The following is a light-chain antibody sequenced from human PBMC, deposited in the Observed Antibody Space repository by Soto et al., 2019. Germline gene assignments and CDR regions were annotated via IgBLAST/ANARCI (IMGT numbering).Light chain of an antibody. J-gene: IGKJ4*01. CDR2: DAS. CDR1: QSISSS. V-gene: IGKV1-5*01. CDR3: QQCYSPPLS. Sequence: DIQMTQSPSTLSASVGDRVTITCRASQSISSSLAWYQQKPGKAPKLLIYDASSLESGVPSRFSGSGSGTEFTLTITSLQPDDFATYYCQQCYSPPLSFGGGTKVDTK.